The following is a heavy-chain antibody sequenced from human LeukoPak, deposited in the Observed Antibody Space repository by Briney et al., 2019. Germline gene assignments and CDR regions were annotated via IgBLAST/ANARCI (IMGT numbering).Heavy chain of an antibody. V-gene: IGHV1-2*02. CDR1: GYPFTGYY. J-gene: IGHJ5*02. CDR2: INPNSGGT. Sequence: PGASVEVSFKASGYPFTGYYIHWGRPAPGQGLEWMAWINPNSGGTNYAQKFQGRVTMTRDTSISTAYMELSRLRSDDTAVYYCARVHHNNYGADPWGQGTLVTVSS. D-gene: IGHD4-11*01. CDR3: ARVHHNNYGADP.